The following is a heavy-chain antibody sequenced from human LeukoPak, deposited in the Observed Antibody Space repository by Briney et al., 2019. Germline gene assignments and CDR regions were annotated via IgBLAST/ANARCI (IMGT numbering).Heavy chain of an antibody. J-gene: IGHJ4*02. CDR3: AGGFNPEPGIAAAGINPDY. CDR1: GGSISSSSYY. V-gene: IGHV4-39*01. CDR2: IYYSGST. Sequence: PSETLSLTCTVSGGSISSSSYYWGWIRQPPGKGLEWIGSIYYSGSTYYNPSLKSRVTISVDTSKNQFSLKLSSVTAADTAVYYCAGGFNPEPGIAAAGINPDYWGQGTLVTVSS. D-gene: IGHD6-13*01.